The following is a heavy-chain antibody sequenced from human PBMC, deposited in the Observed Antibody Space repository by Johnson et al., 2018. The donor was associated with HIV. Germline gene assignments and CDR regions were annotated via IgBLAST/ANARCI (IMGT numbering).Heavy chain of an antibody. CDR2: INYNGGST. CDR3: ARAKDAAYPYDAFDV. J-gene: IGHJ3*01. Sequence: VQLVESGGGVVQPGGSLRLSCAASGFNVDDDALSWVRQVPGKGLEWVSGINYNGGSTRYADSVRDRFSISRDNAKNSLYLQMDSLRAEDTAMYYCARAKDAAYPYDAFDVWGHWTMVIVSA. D-gene: IGHD2-15*01. CDR1: GFNVDDDA. V-gene: IGHV3-20*04.